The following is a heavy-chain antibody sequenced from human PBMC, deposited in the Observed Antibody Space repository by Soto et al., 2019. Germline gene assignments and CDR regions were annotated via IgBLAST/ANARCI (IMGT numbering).Heavy chain of an antibody. V-gene: IGHV3-30-3*01. CDR3: AREVVVRGVVYYGMDV. CDR2: ISYDGSNE. D-gene: IGHD3-10*01. CDR1: GFTFSSHA. Sequence: GGSLRLSCAASGFTFSSHAMYWVRQAPGKGLEWVAVISYDGSNEYYADSVRGRFTISRDNSKNTLSLQMNSLRAEDAAIYYCAREVVVRGVVYYGMDVWGQGTTVTVSS. J-gene: IGHJ6*02.